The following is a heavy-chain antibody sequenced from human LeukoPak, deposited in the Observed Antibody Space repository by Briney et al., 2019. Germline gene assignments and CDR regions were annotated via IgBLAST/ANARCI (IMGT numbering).Heavy chain of an antibody. CDR3: ARGPTTMVRGVXXFDP. D-gene: IGHD3-10*01. CDR1: GGSISSGSYY. CDR2: IYTSGST. V-gene: IGHV4-61*02. J-gene: IGHJ5*02. Sequence: SQTLSLTCTVSGGSISSGSYYWSWIRQPAGKGLEWIGRIYTSGSTNYNPSLKSRVTISVDTSKNQFSLKLSSVTAADTAVYYCARGPTTMVRGVXXFDPWGQGTLVTVSS.